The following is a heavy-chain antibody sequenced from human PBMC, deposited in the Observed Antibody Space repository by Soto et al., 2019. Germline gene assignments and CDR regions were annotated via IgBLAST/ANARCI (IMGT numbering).Heavy chain of an antibody. CDR1: GGTFSSYA. V-gene: IGHV1-69*10. CDR2: IIPILGIA. CDR3: ASPGVYDSSGYYFDY. D-gene: IGHD3-22*01. J-gene: IGHJ4*02. Sequence: ASVKVSCKASGGTFSSYAISWVRQAPGQGLEWMGGIIPILGIANYAQKFQGRVTITADKSTSTAYMELSSLRSEDTAVYYGASPGVYDSSGYYFDYWGQGTLVTVSS.